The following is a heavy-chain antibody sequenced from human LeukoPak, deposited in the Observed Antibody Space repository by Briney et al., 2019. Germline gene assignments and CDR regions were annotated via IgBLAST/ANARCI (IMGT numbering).Heavy chain of an antibody. Sequence: SETLSLTCTVSGDSINTNNYFWAWIRQPPGKGLEWIGSIYYSGSTYYNPSLKSRVTISVDTSKNQFSLKLSSVTAADTAVYYCARDSAAHYFDYWGQGTLVTVSS. J-gene: IGHJ4*02. D-gene: IGHD6-6*01. CDR3: ARDSAAHYFDY. V-gene: IGHV4-39*07. CDR1: GDSINTNNYF. CDR2: IYYSGST.